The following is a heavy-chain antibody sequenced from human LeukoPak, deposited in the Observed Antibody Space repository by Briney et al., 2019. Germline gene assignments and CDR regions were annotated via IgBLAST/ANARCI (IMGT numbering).Heavy chain of an antibody. D-gene: IGHD3-10*01. CDR2: IWYDGSNK. CDR1: GFTFSSYG. J-gene: IGHJ6*02. CDR3: AKGGPYYYGSGSSDDYYYYGMDV. V-gene: IGHV3-33*06. Sequence: GGSLRLSCAASGFTFSSYGMHWVRQAPGKGLEWVAVIWYDGSNKYYADSVKGRFTISRDNSKNTLYLQMNSLRAEDTAVYYCAKGGPYYYGSGSSDDYYYYGMDVWGQGTTVTVSS.